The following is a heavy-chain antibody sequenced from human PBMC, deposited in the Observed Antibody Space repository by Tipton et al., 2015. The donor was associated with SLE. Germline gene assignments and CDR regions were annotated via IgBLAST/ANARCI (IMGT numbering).Heavy chain of an antibody. V-gene: IGHV1-18*01. Sequence: QSGAEVKKPGASVKVSCKASGYTFTSYGISWVRQAPGQGLEWMGWISAYNGNTNYAQKLQGRVTMTTDTSTSTAYLELTSLRSDDTAVYYCARDWEYDYSWGRYRNSVFDIWGQGTMVTVSS. CDR2: ISAYNGNT. J-gene: IGHJ3*02. CDR3: ARDWEYDYSWGRYRNSVFDI. D-gene: IGHD3-16*02. CDR1: GYTFTSYG.